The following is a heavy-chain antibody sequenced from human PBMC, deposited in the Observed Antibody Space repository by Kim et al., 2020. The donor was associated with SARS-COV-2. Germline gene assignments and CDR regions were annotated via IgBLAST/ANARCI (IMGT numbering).Heavy chain of an antibody. D-gene: IGHD1-26*01. CDR1: GYAFITYS. CDR3: ARWEGGVDY. CDR2: IITGNGNT. Sequence: ASVKVSCKGSGYAFITYSMHWVRQAPGQRLEGMGWIITGNGNTKYSRKFQGRVTITRDTSASTAYRELSSLTSEDTAVYYCARWEGGVDYWGQGTLVTVSS. J-gene: IGHJ4*02. V-gene: IGHV1-3*04.